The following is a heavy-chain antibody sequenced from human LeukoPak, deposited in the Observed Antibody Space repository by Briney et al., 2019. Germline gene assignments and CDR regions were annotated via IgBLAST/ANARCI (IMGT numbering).Heavy chain of an antibody. V-gene: IGHV3-21*06. CDR2: ISTTSTYI. CDR1: GFAFSSYN. CDR3: ARAGTCSSTSCDGGIEY. D-gene: IGHD2-2*01. Sequence: GGSLRLSCAASGFAFSSYNMKWVRQAPGKGLEWVSFISTTSTYIYYADSVKGRFTVSRDNSKNLLYLQMDSLRVEDTSVYYCARAGTCSSTSCDGGIEYWGQGTLVTVSS. J-gene: IGHJ4*02.